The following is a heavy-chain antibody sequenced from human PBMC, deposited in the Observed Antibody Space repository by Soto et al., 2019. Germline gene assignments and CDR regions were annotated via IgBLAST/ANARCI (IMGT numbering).Heavy chain of an antibody. CDR2: IWYDGSNK. D-gene: IGHD5-18*01. CDR3: ASDWGDDKAMVD. J-gene: IGHJ4*02. Sequence: QVQLVESGGGVVQPGGSLRLSCAASGFTFSSYGMHWVRQAPGKGLEWVAVIWYDGSNKYYADSVKGRFTISRDNSKNLLYLHLSSLRADDTAVYYCASDWGDDKAMVDWGQGTLVTVSS. V-gene: IGHV3-33*01. CDR1: GFTFSSYG.